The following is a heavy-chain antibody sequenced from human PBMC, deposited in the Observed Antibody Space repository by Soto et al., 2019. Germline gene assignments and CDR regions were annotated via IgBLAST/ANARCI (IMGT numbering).Heavy chain of an antibody. Sequence: GSLRLSCAASGFTFDDYGMSWVRQAPGKGLEWVSGINWNGGSTGYADSVKGRFTISRDNAKNSLYLQMNSLRAGDTALYYCARGARGYYYYGMDVWGQGTTVTVSS. CDR1: GFTFDDYG. CDR2: INWNGGST. V-gene: IGHV3-20*04. D-gene: IGHD3-10*01. J-gene: IGHJ6*02. CDR3: ARGARGYYYYGMDV.